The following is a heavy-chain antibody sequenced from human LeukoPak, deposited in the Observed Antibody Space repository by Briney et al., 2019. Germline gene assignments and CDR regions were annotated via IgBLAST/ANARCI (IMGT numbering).Heavy chain of an antibody. CDR2: IYYNGNT. CDR3: VRNFDSYNAFDI. V-gene: IGHV4-31*03. Sequence: SETLSLTCTVSGGSISIGGCYWSWIRQHPGKGLEWIGYIYYNGNTYYNPSLKSRLTISGDMSENQFSLKLTSVTAADTVVYFCVRNFDSYNAFDIWGQGTMVTVSS. D-gene: IGHD3-10*01. J-gene: IGHJ3*02. CDR1: GGSISIGGCY.